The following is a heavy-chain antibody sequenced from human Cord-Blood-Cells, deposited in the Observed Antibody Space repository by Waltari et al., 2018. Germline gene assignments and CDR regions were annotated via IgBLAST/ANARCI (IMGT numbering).Heavy chain of an antibody. V-gene: IGHV1-2*02. CDR2: INPNSGGT. CDR3: ARELVATLDAFDI. Sequence: QVQLVQYGAELKKPGASVKVSCKAAGYTFTGHYLNWVPQAPGQGLEWMGWINPNSGGTNYAQKFQGRVTMTRDTSISTAYMELSRLRSDDTAGYYCARELVATLDAFDIWGQGTMVTVSS. D-gene: IGHD5-12*01. CDR1: GYTFTGHY. J-gene: IGHJ3*02.